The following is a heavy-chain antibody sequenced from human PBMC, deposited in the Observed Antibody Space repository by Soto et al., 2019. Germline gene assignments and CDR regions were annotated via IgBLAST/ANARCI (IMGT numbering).Heavy chain of an antibody. J-gene: IGHJ4*02. V-gene: IGHV3-9*01. D-gene: IGHD3-10*01. Sequence: VQLVESGGGLVQPGRSLRLSCAASGFTFDDYAMHWVRQAPGKGLEWVSGISWNSGSIGYADSVKGRFTISRDNAKNSLYLQMNSLRAEDTALYYCAKDRATTMVRGVIISFYFDYWGQGTLVTVSS. CDR3: AKDRATTMVRGVIISFYFDY. CDR1: GFTFDDYA. CDR2: ISWNSGSI.